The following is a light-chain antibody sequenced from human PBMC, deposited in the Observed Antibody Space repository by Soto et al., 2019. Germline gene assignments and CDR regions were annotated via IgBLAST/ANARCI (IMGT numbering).Light chain of an antibody. V-gene: IGLV2-11*01. Sequence: QSALAQPRSVPGSPGQSVTISCTGTSSDVGGYNYVSWYQQHPGKAPKLMIYDVSKRPSGVPDRFSGSKSGNTASLTISGLQAEDEADYYCCSYAGSYTFEVFGHGTMGTV. CDR1: SSDVGGYNY. CDR2: DVS. CDR3: CSYAGSYTFEV. J-gene: IGLJ1*01.